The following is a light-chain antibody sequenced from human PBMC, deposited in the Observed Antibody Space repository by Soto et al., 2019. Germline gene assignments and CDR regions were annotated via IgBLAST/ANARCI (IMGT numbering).Light chain of an antibody. CDR1: QSVSTN. V-gene: IGKV3-15*01. Sequence: EIVMTQSPATVSVSPGERATLSCRASQSVSTNLAWYQQKPGQAPRLLIYGAFTRATGIPATFSGTGSGTEFTLTISSLQSEDLAVYYCQQYNEWPLTFGQGTKVEIK. J-gene: IGKJ1*01. CDR3: QQYNEWPLT. CDR2: GAF.